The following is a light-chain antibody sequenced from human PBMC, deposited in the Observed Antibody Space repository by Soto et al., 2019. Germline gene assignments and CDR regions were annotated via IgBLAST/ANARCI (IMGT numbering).Light chain of an antibody. CDR2: DVS. V-gene: IGLV2-14*01. J-gene: IGLJ1*01. CDR1: SSDVGGYTY. CDR3: TSYTSSSTPDV. Sequence: QSALTQPASVSGSPGQSITISCAGTSSDVGGYTYVSWYQQHPGKAPKLMIYDVSNRPSGVSNRFSGFKSGNTASLTISGLQSEDEADYYCTSYTSSSTPDVFGGGTKVTVL.